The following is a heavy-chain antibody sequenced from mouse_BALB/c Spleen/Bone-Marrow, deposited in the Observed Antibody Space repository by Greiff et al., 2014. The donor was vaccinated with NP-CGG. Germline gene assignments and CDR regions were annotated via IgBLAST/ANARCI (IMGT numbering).Heavy chain of an antibody. CDR3: ARGGTGPFPY. CDR1: GYTFTDYA. Sequence: VQLQQSGPELARPGESVKISCKGSGYTFTDYAMHWVKQSHAKSLEWIGVITTYSANAKYNQKFKGKATMTVDKSSSTAYLELARLTSEDSDIYYCARGGTGPFPYWGQGTQVTVSA. J-gene: IGHJ3*01. V-gene: IGHV1-67*01. CDR2: ITTYSANA. D-gene: IGHD3-3*01.